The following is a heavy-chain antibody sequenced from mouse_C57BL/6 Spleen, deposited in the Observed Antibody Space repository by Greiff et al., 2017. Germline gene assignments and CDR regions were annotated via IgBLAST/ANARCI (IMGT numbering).Heavy chain of an antibody. V-gene: IGHV1-82*01. J-gene: IGHJ3*01. CDR3: ARHYERWFAY. D-gene: IGHD2-4*01. CDR2: IYPGDGDT. Sequence: QVQLQQSGPELVKPGASVKISCKASGYAFSSSWMNWVKQRPGKGLEWIGRIYPGDGDTNYNGKFKGKATLTADKSSSTAYMQLSSLTSEDSAVYFCARHYERWFAYWGQGTLVTVSA. CDR1: GYAFSSSW.